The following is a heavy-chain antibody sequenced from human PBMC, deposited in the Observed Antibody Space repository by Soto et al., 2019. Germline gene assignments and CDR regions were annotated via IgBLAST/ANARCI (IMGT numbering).Heavy chain of an antibody. CDR2: ISWNGANT. CDR1: GFRFDDYN. CDR3: ARESLSFGSALDV. D-gene: IGHD3-3*01. V-gene: IGHV3-43*01. Sequence: GGSLRLSCATSGFRFDDYNMHRVRQAPGKGLEWVSFISWNGANTFYADSVKGRFTMSRDSSTKSVSLQINSLRSEDTALYYCARESLSFGSALDVWGQGTTVTVSS. J-gene: IGHJ6*01.